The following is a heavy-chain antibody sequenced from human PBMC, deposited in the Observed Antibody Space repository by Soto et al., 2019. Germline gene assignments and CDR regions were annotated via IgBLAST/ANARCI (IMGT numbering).Heavy chain of an antibody. CDR3: ARDGAHCSGGSCSPGDWFDP. J-gene: IGHJ5*02. CDR2: IIPIFGTA. D-gene: IGHD2-15*01. Sequence: QVQLVQSGAEVKKPGSSVKVSCKASGGTFSSYAISWVRQAPGQGLEWLGGIIPIFGTANYAQKFQGRVTITADESTSTAYMALSSLRPEDTAVYYCARDGAHCSGGSCSPGDWFDPWGQGTLVTVSS. CDR1: GGTFSSYA. V-gene: IGHV1-69*12.